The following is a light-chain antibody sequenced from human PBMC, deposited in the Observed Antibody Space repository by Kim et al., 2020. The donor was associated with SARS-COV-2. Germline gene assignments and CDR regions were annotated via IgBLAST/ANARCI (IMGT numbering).Light chain of an antibody. Sequence: SYELTQPPSVSVSPGQTASITCSGNKLGDKYVCWYQQRPGQSPVVVIYQDNKRPSGIPERFSASNSGNTATLTISGTQAMDEADYYCQAWDSGTVVFGGGTQLTVL. CDR2: QDN. CDR1: KLGDKY. J-gene: IGLJ2*01. CDR3: QAWDSGTVV. V-gene: IGLV3-1*01.